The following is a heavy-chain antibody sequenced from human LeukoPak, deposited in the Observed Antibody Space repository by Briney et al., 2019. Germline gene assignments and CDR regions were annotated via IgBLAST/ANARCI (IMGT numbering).Heavy chain of an antibody. CDR1: GYTLTELS. J-gene: IGHJ4*02. Sequence: GASVKVSCKVSGYTLTELSMHWVRQAPGKGLEWTGGFDPEDGETIYAQKFQGRVTMTTDTSTSTAYMELRSLRSDDTAVYYCARATTITMIVVVPDYWGQGTLVTVSS. CDR2: FDPEDGET. D-gene: IGHD3-22*01. V-gene: IGHV1-24*01. CDR3: ARATTITMIVVVPDY.